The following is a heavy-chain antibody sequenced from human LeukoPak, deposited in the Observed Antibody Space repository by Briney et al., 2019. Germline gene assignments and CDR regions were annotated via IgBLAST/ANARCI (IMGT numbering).Heavy chain of an antibody. CDR1: GGTFSSYA. Sequence: SVKVSCKASGGTFSSYAISWVRQASGQGLEWMGGIIPIFGTANYAQKFLGRVTITADESTSTAYMELSSLRSEDTAVYYCARVGCSGGSCYPPDYWGQGTLVTVSS. V-gene: IGHV1-69*13. CDR2: IIPIFGTA. J-gene: IGHJ4*02. CDR3: ARVGCSGGSCYPPDY. D-gene: IGHD2-15*01.